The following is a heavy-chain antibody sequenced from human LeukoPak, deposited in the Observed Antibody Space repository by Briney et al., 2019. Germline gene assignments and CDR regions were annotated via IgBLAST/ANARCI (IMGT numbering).Heavy chain of an antibody. CDR2: IYYSGST. Sequence: PSETLSLTCTVSGGSISSYYWSWIRQPPGKGLEWIGYIYYSGSTNYNPSLKSRVTISVDTSKNQFSLKLSSVTAADTAVYYCAGLGYCSGGSCYSGYWYFDLWGRGTLVTVSS. V-gene: IGHV4-59*12. CDR3: AGLGYCSGGSCYSGYWYFDL. D-gene: IGHD2-15*01. CDR1: GGSISSYY. J-gene: IGHJ2*01.